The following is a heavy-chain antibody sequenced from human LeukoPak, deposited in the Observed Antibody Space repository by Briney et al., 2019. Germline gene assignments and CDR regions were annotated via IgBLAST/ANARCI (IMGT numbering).Heavy chain of an antibody. CDR1: GFTLNEHV. D-gene: IGHD1-26*01. Sequence: GGSLRLSCAASGFTLNEHVMHWVRQTPGEGLQWVASISFGGVTYYAASVKGRFTTSRDNGKNSLYLQMESLRAEDTAVYYCARDGSGSPDYWGQGTLVTVSS. V-gene: IGHV3-69-1*01. CDR3: ARDGSGSPDY. CDR2: ISFGGVT. J-gene: IGHJ4*02.